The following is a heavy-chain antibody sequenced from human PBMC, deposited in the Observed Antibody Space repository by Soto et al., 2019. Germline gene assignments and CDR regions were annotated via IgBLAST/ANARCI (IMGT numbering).Heavy chain of an antibody. J-gene: IGHJ4*02. CDR1: GFTFSSYG. D-gene: IGHD6-13*01. CDR3: ARDQLRRGAAAGSPRN. CDR2: IWYDGSNK. V-gene: IGHV3-33*01. Sequence: GGSLRLSCAASGFTFSSYGMHWVRQAPGKGLEWVAVIWYDGSNKYYADSVKGRFTISRDNSKNTLYLQMNSLRAEDTAVYYCARDQLRRGAAAGSPRNWGQGTLVTVSS.